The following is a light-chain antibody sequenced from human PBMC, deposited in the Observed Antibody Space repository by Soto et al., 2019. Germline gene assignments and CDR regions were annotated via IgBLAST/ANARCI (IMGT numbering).Light chain of an antibody. Sequence: KVMTQSPATLSVSPGERATLSCRSSQSVSSNLAWYQQKPGQAPRLLIYGASTRATGIPARFSGSGSGTEFTLPIRSLQSGDFAVSYCQQYNNWATTFGQGTKVDI. CDR1: QSVSSN. CDR2: GAS. V-gene: IGKV3-15*01. J-gene: IGKJ1*01. CDR3: QQYNNWATT.